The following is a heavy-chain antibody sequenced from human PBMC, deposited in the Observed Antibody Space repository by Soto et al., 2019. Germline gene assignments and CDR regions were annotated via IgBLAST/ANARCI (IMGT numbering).Heavy chain of an antibody. Sequence: GGSLRLSCAASGFALSSFDMDWVRQAPGKGLEWVSYINMDGGSTHYAESVKGRFTISRDNGRNSLSLQMDSLRVEDTAVYYCARDQSRNYYDSSGYYFTWGQGTLVTVSS. J-gene: IGHJ1*01. V-gene: IGHV3-48*03. CDR1: GFALSSFD. D-gene: IGHD3-22*01. CDR3: ARDQSRNYYDSSGYYFT. CDR2: INMDGGST.